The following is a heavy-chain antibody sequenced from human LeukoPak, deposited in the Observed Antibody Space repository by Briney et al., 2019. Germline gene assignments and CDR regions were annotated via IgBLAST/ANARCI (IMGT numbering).Heavy chain of an antibody. Sequence: GGSLRLSCAASGFTFSSYWMSWVRQAPGKGLEWVANIKQDGSEKYYVDSVKGRFTISRDNAKNSLYLQMNSLRAEDTAVYYCARDPGYSSSWEYYYYYMDVWGKGTTVTVSS. J-gene: IGHJ6*03. CDR1: GFTFSSYW. CDR3: ARDPGYSSSWEYYYYYMDV. D-gene: IGHD6-13*01. V-gene: IGHV3-7*01. CDR2: IKQDGSEK.